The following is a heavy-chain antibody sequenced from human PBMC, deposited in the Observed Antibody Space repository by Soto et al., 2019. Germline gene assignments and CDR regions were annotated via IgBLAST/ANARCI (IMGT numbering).Heavy chain of an antibody. CDR3: AKAGGVRVLDAFDV. J-gene: IGHJ3*01. CDR2: VSDNGGAT. Sequence: EVQLLESGGDLVQPGGSLRLSCAASGFTFTNYAMSWVRQAPGKGLEWVAAVSDNGGATYFADSVKGRFIISRDNSKNTLYLQMNSLRAEDTALYYCAKAGGVRVLDAFDVWGQGTMVTVSS. CDR1: GFTFTNYA. D-gene: IGHD2-8*01. V-gene: IGHV3-23*01.